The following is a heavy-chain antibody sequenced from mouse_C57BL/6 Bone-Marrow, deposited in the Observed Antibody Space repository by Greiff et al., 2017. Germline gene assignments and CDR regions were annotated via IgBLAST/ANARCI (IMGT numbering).Heavy chain of an antibody. CDR1: GYTFTSYW. V-gene: IGHV1-5*01. Sequence: EVQLQQSGTVLARPGASVKMSCKTSGYTFTSYWMHWVKQRPGQGLEWIGAIYPGNSDTSYNQKFKGKAKLTAVTSASTAYMELSSLTNEDSAVYYCTGVLYYDYFLDYWGQGTTLTVSS. CDR3: TGVLYYDYFLDY. CDR2: IYPGNSDT. D-gene: IGHD2-4*01. J-gene: IGHJ2*01.